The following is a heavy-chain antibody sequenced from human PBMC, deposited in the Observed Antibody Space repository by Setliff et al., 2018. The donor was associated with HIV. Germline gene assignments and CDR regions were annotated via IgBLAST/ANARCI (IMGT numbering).Heavy chain of an antibody. V-gene: IGHV3-23*01. CDR3: AKDPRAAVATICDY. CDR1: GFTFSSYA. Sequence: ASVKVSCAASGFTFSSYAMSWVRQAPGKGLEWVSAISGSGGSTYYADSVKGRFTISRDNSKNTLYLQMNSLRAEDTAVYYCAKDPRAAVATICDYWGQGTLVTVSS. D-gene: IGHD5-12*01. CDR2: ISGSGGST. J-gene: IGHJ4*02.